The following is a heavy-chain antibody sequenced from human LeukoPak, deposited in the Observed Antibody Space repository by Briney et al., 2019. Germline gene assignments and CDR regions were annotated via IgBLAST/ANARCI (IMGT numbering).Heavy chain of an antibody. CDR1: GFTSSHAW. CDR2: IKTKTDGGTT. V-gene: IGHV3-15*01. CDR3: TTEVIEGATDGTFDI. Sequence: GGSLRLSCAASGFTSSHAWMNWVRQAPGKGLEWVGRIKTKTDGGTTDYAAPVKGRFTISRDDSKNTLYLLMNSLKTEDTAVYYCTTEVIEGATDGTFDIWGQGTMVTVSS. D-gene: IGHD1-26*01. J-gene: IGHJ3*02.